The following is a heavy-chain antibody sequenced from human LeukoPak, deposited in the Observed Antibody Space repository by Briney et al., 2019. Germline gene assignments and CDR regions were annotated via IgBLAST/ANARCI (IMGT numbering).Heavy chain of an antibody. D-gene: IGHD4-17*01. Sequence: GASVKVSCKASGYTFTGYYMHWVRQAPGQGLEWMGWINPNSGGTNYAQKFQGRVTMTRDTSISTAYMELSRLRSDDTAVYYCARSPDYGDPLGFDYWGQGTLVTVSS. CDR3: ARSPDYGDPLGFDY. J-gene: IGHJ4*02. CDR1: GYTFTGYY. CDR2: INPNSGGT. V-gene: IGHV1-2*02.